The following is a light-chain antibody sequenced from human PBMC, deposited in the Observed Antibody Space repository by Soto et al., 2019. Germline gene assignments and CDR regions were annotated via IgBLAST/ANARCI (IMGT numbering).Light chain of an antibody. J-gene: IGKJ2*01. Sequence: DIVMPQSPDSLSVALGERATINCKSSQSVLYSSNNKNYLAWYQQKPGQPPNLLIYWASTRESGVPDRFSGSGSGTDFTLTISSLEAEDVAVYYCQQYYSSPYTFGQGTKVDIK. CDR1: QSVLYSSNNKNY. V-gene: IGKV4-1*01. CDR2: WAS. CDR3: QQYYSSPYT.